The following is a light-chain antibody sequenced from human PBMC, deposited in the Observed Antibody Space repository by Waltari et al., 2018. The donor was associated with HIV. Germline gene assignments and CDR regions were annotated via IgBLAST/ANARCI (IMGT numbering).Light chain of an antibody. J-gene: IGKJ3*01. CDR1: QGISSA. V-gene: IGKV1D-13*01. Sequence: AIQLTQSPSSLSASVGDRVTITCRASQGISSALAWYQQKPGKAPKLLIYDASSLESGVPSRFSGSGSGTDFTLTISSLQPEDFATYYCQQSKNYPFTFGPGTKVDI. CDR3: QQSKNYPFT. CDR2: DAS.